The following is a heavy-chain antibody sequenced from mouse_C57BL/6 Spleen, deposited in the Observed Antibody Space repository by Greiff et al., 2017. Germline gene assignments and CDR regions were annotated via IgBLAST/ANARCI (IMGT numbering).Heavy chain of an antibody. J-gene: IGHJ3*01. D-gene: IGHD2-4*01. CDR2: INPSNGGT. CDR1: GYTFTSYW. Sequence: QVQLQQPGTELVKPGASVKLSCKASGYTFTSYWMHWVKQRPGQGLEWIGNINPSNGGTNYNAKFKSKATLTVDKSSSTAYMQLSSLTSADSAVYYCARPYYDYDWFAYWGQGTLVTVSA. V-gene: IGHV1-53*01. CDR3: ARPYYDYDWFAY.